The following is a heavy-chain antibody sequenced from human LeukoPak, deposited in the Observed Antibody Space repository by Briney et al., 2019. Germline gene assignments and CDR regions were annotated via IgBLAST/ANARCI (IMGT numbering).Heavy chain of an antibody. CDR2: IYYSGTT. CDR1: GGSISSYY. Sequence: SETLSLTCTVSGGSISSYYWSWIRQPPGKGLEWIGYIYYSGTTNYNPSLKSRVTISVDTSKNQFSLKLSSVTAADTAVYYCARCKVVVPAAINPRYYYYYYYMDVWGKGTTVTVSS. J-gene: IGHJ6*03. CDR3: ARCKVVVPAAINPRYYYYYYYMDV. D-gene: IGHD2-2*01. V-gene: IGHV4-59*12.